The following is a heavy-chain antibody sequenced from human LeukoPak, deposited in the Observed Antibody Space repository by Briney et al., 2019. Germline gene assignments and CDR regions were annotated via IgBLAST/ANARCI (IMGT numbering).Heavy chain of an antibody. J-gene: IGHJ4*02. CDR1: GGSISSGSYY. V-gene: IGHV4-39*07. CDR2: IYYSGST. D-gene: IGHD6-6*01. Sequence: SETLTLTCTVSGGSISSGSYYWSWIRQPAGKGLEWIGRIYYSGSTYYNPSLKSRVTISVDTSKNQFSLKLSSVTAADTAVYYCARGVSSIAARSKYYFDYWGQGTLVTVSS. CDR3: ARGVSSIAARSKYYFDY.